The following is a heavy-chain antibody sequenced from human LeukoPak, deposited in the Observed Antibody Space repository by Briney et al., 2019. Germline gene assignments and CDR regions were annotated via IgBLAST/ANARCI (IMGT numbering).Heavy chain of an antibody. CDR2: IIPIFGTA. CDR3: ARDFESDEVVPAAPYV. V-gene: IGHV1-69*13. Sequence: ASVKVSCKASGGTFSSYAISWVRQAPGQGLEWMGGIIPIFGTANYAQKFQGRVTITADESTSTAYMELSSLRSEDTAVYYCARDFESDEVVPAAPYVWGQGTLVTVSS. D-gene: IGHD2-2*01. CDR1: GGTFSSYA. J-gene: IGHJ4*02.